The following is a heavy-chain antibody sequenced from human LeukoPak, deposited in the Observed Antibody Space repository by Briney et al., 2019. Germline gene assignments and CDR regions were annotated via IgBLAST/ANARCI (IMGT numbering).Heavy chain of an antibody. CDR3: ARSRWPEDL. D-gene: IGHD4-23*01. V-gene: IGHV3-9*01. Sequence: PGRSLRLSCAASGFTFDDYAMHWVRQAPGKGLEWVSGISWNSGSIGYADSVKGRFTISIDNAKNSVYLQMNSLRTEDTAIYYCARSRWPEDLWGRGTLVTVSS. CDR1: GFTFDDYA. J-gene: IGHJ5*02. CDR2: ISWNSGSI.